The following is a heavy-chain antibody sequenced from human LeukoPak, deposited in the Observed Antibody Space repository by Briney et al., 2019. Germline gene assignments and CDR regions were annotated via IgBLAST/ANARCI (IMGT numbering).Heavy chain of an antibody. CDR3: ARGYCSGGSCRRIFGY. D-gene: IGHD2-15*01. CDR1: GYTFTSYY. V-gene: IGHV1-8*02. J-gene: IGHJ4*02. Sequence: ASVKVSCKASGYTFTSYYMHWVRQAPGQGLEWMGWMNPNSGNTGYAQKFQGRVTMTRNTSISTAYMELSGLRSEDTAVYYCARGYCSGGSCRRIFGYWGQGTLVTVSS. CDR2: MNPNSGNT.